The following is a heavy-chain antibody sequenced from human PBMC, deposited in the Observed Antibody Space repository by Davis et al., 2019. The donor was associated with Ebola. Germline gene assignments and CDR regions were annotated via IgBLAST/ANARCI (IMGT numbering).Heavy chain of an antibody. V-gene: IGHV1-2*06. D-gene: IGHD3-22*01. CDR1: GYTFTGFY. J-gene: IGHJ4*02. CDR3: ARLTMIPTAVDFDS. Sequence: ASVKVSCKASGYTFTGFYMHWVRQAPGQGLEWMGRINPSTGDTDYAQIFQGRVTMTRDTSISTVYMELSKLRSGDTALYYCARLTMIPTAVDFDSWGQGTLVTVSS. CDR2: INPSTGDT.